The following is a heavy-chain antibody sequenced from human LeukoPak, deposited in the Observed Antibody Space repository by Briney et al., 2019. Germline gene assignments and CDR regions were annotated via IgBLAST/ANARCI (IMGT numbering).Heavy chain of an antibody. J-gene: IGHJ4*02. CDR2: INTNTGNP. CDR3: ARDKVSGSSSPASQGY. CDR1: GYTFTSYA. V-gene: IGHV7-4-1*02. D-gene: IGHD1-26*01. Sequence: ASVKVSCKASGYTFTSYAVNWVRQAPGQGLEWRGWINTNTGNPTYAQGFTGRFVFSLDTSVSTAYLQISSLKAEDTAVYYCARDKVSGSSSPASQGYWGQGTLVTVSS.